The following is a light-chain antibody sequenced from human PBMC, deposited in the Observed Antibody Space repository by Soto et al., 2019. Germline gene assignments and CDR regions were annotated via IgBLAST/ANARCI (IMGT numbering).Light chain of an antibody. CDR1: SSDVGSYNL. CDR3: CSYAGSSTFPYV. Sequence: QSVLTQLASVSGSPGQSVTISCTGSSSDVGSYNLVSWYQQHPGKAPKLMIYEGSKRPSGVSNRFSGSKSGNTASLTISGLQAEDEADYYCCSYAGSSTFPYVFGTGTKVTVL. V-gene: IGLV2-23*03. J-gene: IGLJ1*01. CDR2: EGS.